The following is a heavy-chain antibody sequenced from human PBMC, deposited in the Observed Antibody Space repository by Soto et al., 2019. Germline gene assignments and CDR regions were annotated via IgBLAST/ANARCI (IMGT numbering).Heavy chain of an antibody. CDR3: ARVYSSSWYFYYYGMDV. V-gene: IGHV1-18*04. CDR1: GYTFTSYY. Sequence: ASVKVSCKASGYTFTSYYMHWVRQAPGQRLEWMGWISAYNGNTNYAQKLQGRVTMTTDTSTSTAYMELRSLRSDDTAVYYCARVYSSSWYFYYYGMDVWGQGTTVTVSS. D-gene: IGHD6-13*01. J-gene: IGHJ6*02. CDR2: ISAYNGNT.